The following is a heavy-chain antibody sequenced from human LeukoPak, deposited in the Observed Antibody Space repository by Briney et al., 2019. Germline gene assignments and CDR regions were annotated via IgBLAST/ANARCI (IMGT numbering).Heavy chain of an antibody. Sequence: SVKVSCKASGGTFSSYAISWVRQAPGQGLEWMGGIIPIFGTANYAQKFQGRVTITADESTSTAYMELSSLRSEDTAVYYCARDSPYCSGGSCYSDPYYYYYGMDVWGQGTTVTVSS. V-gene: IGHV1-69*01. CDR3: ARDSPYCSGGSCYSDPYYYYYGMDV. CDR1: GGTFSSYA. CDR2: IIPIFGTA. D-gene: IGHD2-15*01. J-gene: IGHJ6*02.